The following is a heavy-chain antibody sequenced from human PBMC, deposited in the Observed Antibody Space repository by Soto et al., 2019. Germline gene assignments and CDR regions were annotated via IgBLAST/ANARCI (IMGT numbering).Heavy chain of an antibody. D-gene: IGHD5-18*01. CDR2: IYYSGST. V-gene: IGHV4-30-4*01. CDR3: ARDKFDRGYSYGKNWFAP. CDR1: GGSISSGDYY. J-gene: IGHJ5*02. Sequence: PSETLSLTCTVSGGSISSGDYYWSWIRQPPGKGLEWIGYIYYSGSTYYNPSLKSRVTISVDTSKNQFSLKLSSVTAADTAVYYCARDKFDRGYSYGKNWFAPWGQGTLVTVSS.